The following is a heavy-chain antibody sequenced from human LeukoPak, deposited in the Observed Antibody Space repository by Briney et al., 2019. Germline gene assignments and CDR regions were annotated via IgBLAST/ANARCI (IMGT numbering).Heavy chain of an antibody. CDR1: GFTFSSYG. CDR2: ISYDGSNK. J-gene: IGHJ4*02. D-gene: IGHD6-13*01. V-gene: IGHV3-30*18. CDR3: AKAESRSWSQPNYFDY. Sequence: GGSLRLSCAASGFTFSSYGMHWVRQAPGKGLEWVAVISYDGSNKYYADSVKGRFTISRDNSKNTLYLQMNSLRAEDTAVYYCAKAESRSWSQPNYFDYWGQGTLVTVSS.